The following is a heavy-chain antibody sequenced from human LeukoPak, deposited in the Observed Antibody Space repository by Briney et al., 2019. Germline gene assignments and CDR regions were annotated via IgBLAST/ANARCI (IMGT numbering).Heavy chain of an antibody. CDR1: GGSISSYY. CDR3: ARDSDYGAKLYYFDY. J-gene: IGHJ4*02. V-gene: IGHV4-4*07. D-gene: IGHD4-23*01. Sequence: SETLSLTCTVSGGSISSYYWSWIRQPAGKGLEWIGRIYTSGSTYYNPSLKSRVTISVDTSKNQFSLKLSSVTAADTAVYYCARDSDYGAKLYYFDYWGQGTLVTVSS. CDR2: IYTSGST.